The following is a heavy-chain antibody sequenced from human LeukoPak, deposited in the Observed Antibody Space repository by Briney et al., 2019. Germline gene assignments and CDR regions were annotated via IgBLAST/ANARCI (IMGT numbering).Heavy chain of an antibody. D-gene: IGHD3-16*01. CDR3: VRGLGGY. CDR1: GFSLSSYW. Sequence: GGSLRLSCAASGFSLSSYWMHWVRQAPGKALVWVARIDIDGRIITHAESVKGRFTISRDNAKNTVYLQMNDMRDEDTATYYCVRGLGGYWGQGTLVTVSS. V-gene: IGHV3-74*03. CDR2: IDIDGRII. J-gene: IGHJ4*02.